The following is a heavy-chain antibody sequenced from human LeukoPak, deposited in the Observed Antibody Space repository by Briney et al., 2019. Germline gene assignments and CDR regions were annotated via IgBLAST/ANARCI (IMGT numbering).Heavy chain of an antibody. V-gene: IGHV3-7*01. D-gene: IGHD6-19*01. CDR1: GFTFSDNY. CDR2: IKQDGSEK. CDR3: ARSLNPDSSRWYDY. Sequence: PGGSLRLSCAASGFTFSDNYMSWIRQAPGKGLEWVANIKQDGSEKYYVDSVKGRFTISRDNAKNSLYLQMNSLRAEDTAVYYCARSLNPDSSRWYDYWGQGTLVTVSS. J-gene: IGHJ4*02.